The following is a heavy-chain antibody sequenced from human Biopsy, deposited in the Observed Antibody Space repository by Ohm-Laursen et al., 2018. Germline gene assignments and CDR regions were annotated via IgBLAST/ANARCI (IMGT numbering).Heavy chain of an antibody. V-gene: IGHV1-46*01. J-gene: IGHJ4*02. CDR2: INPSGSTT. D-gene: IGHD6-19*01. CDR1: GYSFTSYY. Sequence: SVKVSCNTSGYSFTSYYMHWVRQAPGQGLEWMGMINPSGSTTSYPQIFQGRVTMTRDTSKSTVYMELSSLRSADTAVYFCARNTGWYGDLYYFDYWGQGTLVTVSS. CDR3: ARNTGWYGDLYYFDY.